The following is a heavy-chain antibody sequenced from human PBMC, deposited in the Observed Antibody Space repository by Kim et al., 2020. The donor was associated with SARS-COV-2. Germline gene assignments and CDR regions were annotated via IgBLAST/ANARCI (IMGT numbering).Heavy chain of an antibody. CDR2: IGTAGDT. J-gene: IGHJ6*03. V-gene: IGHV3-13*01. CDR3: ARGVSSSSYYYYYMDV. D-gene: IGHD6-6*01. Sequence: GGSLRLSCAASGFTFSSYDMPWVRQATGKGLEWVSAIGTAGDTYYPGSVKGRFTISRENAKNSLYLQMNSLRAGDTAVYYCARGVSSSSYYYYYMDVWGKGTPVTVSS. CDR1: GFTFSSYD.